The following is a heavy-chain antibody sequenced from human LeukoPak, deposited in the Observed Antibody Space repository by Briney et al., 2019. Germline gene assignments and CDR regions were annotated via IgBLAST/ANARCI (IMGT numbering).Heavy chain of an antibody. V-gene: IGHV1-69*13. CDR1: GGTFSSYA. D-gene: IGHD4-17*01. CDR3: ARGTLTTVTTYFDY. CDR2: IIPIFGTA. Sequence: ASVKVSCKASGGTFSSYAISWVRQAPGQGLEWMGGIIPIFGTANYAQKFQGRVTITADESTSTAYMELSSLRSEDTAVYYCARGTLTTVTTYFDYWGQGTLVTVSS. J-gene: IGHJ4*02.